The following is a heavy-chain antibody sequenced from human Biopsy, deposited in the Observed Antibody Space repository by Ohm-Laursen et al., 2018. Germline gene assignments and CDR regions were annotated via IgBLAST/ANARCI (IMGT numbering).Heavy chain of an antibody. Sequence: TLSLTWEVYGKTFSDYYWSWIRQPPGKGLEWIGQINQSGRTNYNPSLKSRVNISADKSNNQFSLKLTPVTSADTAVYFCGNEVHGRDYWGLGALVTVSS. CDR1: GKTFSDYY. CDR3: GNEVHGRDY. D-gene: IGHD2-15*01. J-gene: IGHJ4*02. V-gene: IGHV4-34*08. CDR2: INQSGRT.